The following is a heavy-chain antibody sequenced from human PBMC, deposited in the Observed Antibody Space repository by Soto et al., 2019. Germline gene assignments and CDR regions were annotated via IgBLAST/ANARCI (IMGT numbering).Heavy chain of an antibody. CDR1: GFTFSSYG. CDR3: AKGADSSGYYNFDY. V-gene: IGHV3-30*18. D-gene: IGHD3-22*01. Sequence: QVQLVESGGGVVQPGRSLGLSCEASGFTFSSYGMHWFRQAPGKGLEWVAVISYDGSNKYYADSVKGRFTISRDNSKNTLYLQMNSLRAEDTAVYYCAKGADSSGYYNFDYWGQGTLVTVSS. J-gene: IGHJ4*02. CDR2: ISYDGSNK.